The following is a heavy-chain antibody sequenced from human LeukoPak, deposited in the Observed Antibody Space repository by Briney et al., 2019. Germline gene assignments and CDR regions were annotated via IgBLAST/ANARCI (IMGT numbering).Heavy chain of an antibody. CDR1: GFTFSSYA. J-gene: IGHJ3*02. CDR2: ISGSGGST. CDR3: AKDSVVVIAKGDAFDI. Sequence: GGSLRLSCAASGFTFSSYAMSWVRQAPGKGLEWVSTISGSGGSTHYADSVKGRFTISRDNSKNMLYLQMNSLRAEDTAVYCCAKDSVVVIAKGDAFDIWGQGTMVTVSS. V-gene: IGHV3-23*01. D-gene: IGHD2-21*01.